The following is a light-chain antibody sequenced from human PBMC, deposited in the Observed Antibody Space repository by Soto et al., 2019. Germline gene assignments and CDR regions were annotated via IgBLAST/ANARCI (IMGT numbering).Light chain of an antibody. Sequence: EIVMTQSPATLSVSPGERATLSCRASQTVSSNLAWYQQQPGQAPRLLMYDASTRATGISARFSGSGSGTEFTLTISSLQSEDFAVYYSQQYHNWPITFGQGTRLEIK. V-gene: IGKV3-15*01. CDR2: DAS. J-gene: IGKJ5*01. CDR1: QTVSSN. CDR3: QQYHNWPIT.